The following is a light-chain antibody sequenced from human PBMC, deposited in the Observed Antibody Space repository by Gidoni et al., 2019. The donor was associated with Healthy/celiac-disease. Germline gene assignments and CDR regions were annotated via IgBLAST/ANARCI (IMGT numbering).Light chain of an antibody. CDR3: QQYGSSPWT. CDR1: TCVSSSY. V-gene: IGKV3-20*01. Sequence: ILLQPSPGTLSLSPGERATLSCRAITCVSSSYLAWYQQKPGQAPRLLIYGASSRATGLPDRFSGSGSGTDFTLTISRLEPEDFAVYYCQQYGSSPWTFGQGTKVEIK. J-gene: IGKJ1*01. CDR2: GAS.